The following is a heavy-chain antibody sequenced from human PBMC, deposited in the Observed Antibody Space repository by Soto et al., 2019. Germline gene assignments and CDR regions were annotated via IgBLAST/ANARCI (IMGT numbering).Heavy chain of an antibody. J-gene: IGHJ4*02. CDR2: INAGNGNT. CDR3: ARAVAVAADFDY. Sequence: ASVKVSCKASGYTFTGYAMHWVRHAPGQRLEWMGWINAGNGNTKYSQKFQGRVTITRDTSASAAYMELSSLSSEDTAVYYCARAVAVAADFDYWGQGTLVTGLL. CDR1: GYTFTGYA. V-gene: IGHV1-3*01. D-gene: IGHD6-19*01.